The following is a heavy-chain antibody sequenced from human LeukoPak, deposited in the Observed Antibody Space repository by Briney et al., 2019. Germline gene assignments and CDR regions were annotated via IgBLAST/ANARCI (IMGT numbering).Heavy chain of an antibody. J-gene: IGHJ3*02. D-gene: IGHD1-20*01. CDR1: GGTFSSYA. CDR2: IIPIFGTA. V-gene: IGHV1-69*13. Sequence: ASVKVSCKASGGTFSSYAINWVRQAPGQGLEWMGGIIPIFGTANYAQKFQGRVTITADESTSTAYMELSSLRSEDTAVYYCARDWSSPLTSDAFDIWGQGTMVTVSS. CDR3: ARDWSSPLTSDAFDI.